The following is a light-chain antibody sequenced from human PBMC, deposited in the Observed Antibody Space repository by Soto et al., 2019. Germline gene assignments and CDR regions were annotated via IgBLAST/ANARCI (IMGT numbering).Light chain of an antibody. CDR2: GTS. CDR3: QHYNNWPIT. Sequence: EIVMTQSPAALSVSPGESVTHSCRASQSVASNLAWYQQKPGQAPRLLIYGTSTRATGVPDRFSGSGSGTDFTLTISSLQAADFAVYHCQHYNNWPITFGQGTRLEI. V-gene: IGKV3-15*01. CDR1: QSVASN. J-gene: IGKJ5*01.